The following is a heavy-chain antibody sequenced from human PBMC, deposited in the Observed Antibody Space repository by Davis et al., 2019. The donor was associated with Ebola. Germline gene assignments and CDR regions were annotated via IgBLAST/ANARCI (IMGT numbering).Heavy chain of an antibody. CDR2: ISGSGAII. J-gene: IGHJ4*02. D-gene: IGHD3-22*01. V-gene: IGHV3-11*01. CDR3: ARESYLYESSGYYPDY. Sequence: GESLKISCAVSGFTFSDYYMSWIRQAPGKGLEWVSQISGSGAIISYADSVKGRFTISRDNAENSLYLQMNSLRVGDTAVYYCARESYLYESSGYYPDYWGQGTLVTVSS. CDR1: GFTFSDYY.